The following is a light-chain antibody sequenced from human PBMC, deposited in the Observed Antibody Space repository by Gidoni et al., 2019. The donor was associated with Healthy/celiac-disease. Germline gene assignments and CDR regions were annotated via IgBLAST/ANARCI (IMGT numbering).Light chain of an antibody. CDR1: QGIRND. Sequence: AIQMTQSPSSLSASVGDRVTLTCRASQGIRNDLGWYQQKPGKAPKLLIYAASSLQSGVPSRFSGSGSGTDFTLTISSLKTEDFATYYGLQDYNYPLTFGGGTKVEIK. CDR3: LQDYNYPLT. J-gene: IGKJ4*01. V-gene: IGKV1-6*01. CDR2: AAS.